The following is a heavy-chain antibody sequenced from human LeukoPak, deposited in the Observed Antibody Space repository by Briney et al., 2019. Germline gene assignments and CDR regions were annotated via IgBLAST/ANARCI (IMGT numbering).Heavy chain of an antibody. Sequence: GGSLRLSCAASGFTFSRYAISWVRQAPGKGLEWVSVISGSGGGTYYADSLKGRFTISRDNAKNTLYLQMNSLRAEDTAVYYCAKDGGYRPLGDFDYWGQGTLVTVSS. CDR2: ISGSGGGT. D-gene: IGHD5-24*01. J-gene: IGHJ4*02. V-gene: IGHV3-23*01. CDR1: GFTFSRYA. CDR3: AKDGGYRPLGDFDY.